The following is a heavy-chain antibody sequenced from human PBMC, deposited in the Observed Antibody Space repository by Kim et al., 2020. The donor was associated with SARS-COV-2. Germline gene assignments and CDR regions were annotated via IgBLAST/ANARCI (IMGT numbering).Heavy chain of an antibody. Sequence: YNPSLKSRVTISVDTSKNQFSLKLSSVTAADTAVYYCARAGYSYGYFPDYWGQGTLVTVSS. D-gene: IGHD5-18*01. V-gene: IGHV4-34*01. J-gene: IGHJ4*02. CDR3: ARAGYSYGYFPDY.